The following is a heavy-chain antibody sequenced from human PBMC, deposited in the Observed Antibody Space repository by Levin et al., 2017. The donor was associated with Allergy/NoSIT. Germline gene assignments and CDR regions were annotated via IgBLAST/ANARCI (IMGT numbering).Heavy chain of an antibody. D-gene: IGHD3-22*01. Sequence: SETLSLTCAVSGGSFDGYYWSWVRQPPGRGLEWIGEISHRGFTTYNPSLESRVTISLDTSRNQFSLKLSSVTAADTAVYFCAVVSFRCGSFDIWGQGTMVTVSS. CDR2: ISHRGFT. V-gene: IGHV4-34*01. CDR3: AVVSFRCGSFDI. J-gene: IGHJ3*02. CDR1: GGSFDGYY.